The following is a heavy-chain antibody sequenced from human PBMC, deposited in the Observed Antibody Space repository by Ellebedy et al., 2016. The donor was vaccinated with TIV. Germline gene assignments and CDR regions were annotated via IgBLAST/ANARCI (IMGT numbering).Heavy chain of an antibody. D-gene: IGHD5-12*01. CDR2: ISDSSSHI. V-gene: IGHV3-21*05. CDR3: AKGRAFSDYVFDY. Sequence: PGGSLRLSCAASGFTFNTYSISRVRQAPGKGLEWVSYISDSSSHIFFADSVKGRFTISRDNAKNSLYLQMNSLRAENTAIYYCAKGRAFSDYVFDYWGQGTLVTVSS. J-gene: IGHJ4*02. CDR1: GFTFNTYS.